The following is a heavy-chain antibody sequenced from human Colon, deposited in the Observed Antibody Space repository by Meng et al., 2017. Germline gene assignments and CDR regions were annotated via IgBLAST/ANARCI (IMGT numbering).Heavy chain of an antibody. Sequence: VHLLDSGGGLVQPGGSLRLSCVVSGVTFSDHYMSWIRQAPGKGLEWVAFINRNGDLDSYADSVKGRFTISRDNAKNSLFLQLNSLTDEDTAVYYCGRGHWGLDYLGQGTLVTVSS. J-gene: IGHJ4*02. V-gene: IGHV3-11*01. CDR2: INRNGDLD. CDR3: GRGHWGLDY. CDR1: GVTFSDHY. D-gene: IGHD7-27*01.